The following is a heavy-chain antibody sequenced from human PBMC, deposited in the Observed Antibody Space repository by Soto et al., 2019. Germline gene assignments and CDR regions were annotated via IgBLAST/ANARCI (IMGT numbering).Heavy chain of an antibody. V-gene: IGHV1-2*02. J-gene: IGHJ3*02. D-gene: IGHD3-9*01. CDR3: ARVGPYYDILTGYSVDAFDI. Sequence: GASVKVSCKASGYSFISHYIHWVRQAPGQGLEWMGFINPRGGGTNHAQKFQGRVTMTRDTSISTAYIELSRLRSDDTAVYYCARVGPYYDILTGYSVDAFDIWGQGTMVTVSS. CDR2: INPRGGGT. CDR1: GYSFISHY.